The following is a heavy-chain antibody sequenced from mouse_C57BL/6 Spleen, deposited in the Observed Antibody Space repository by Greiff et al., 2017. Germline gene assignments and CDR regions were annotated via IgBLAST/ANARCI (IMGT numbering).Heavy chain of an antibody. CDR1: GYTFTSYW. V-gene: IGHV1-64*01. CDR3: AVDYGSSYSAY. Sequence: QVQLQQPGAELVKPGASVKLSCKASGYTFTSYWMHWVKQRPGQGLEWIGMIHPNSGSTNYNEKFKSKATLTVDKSSSTAYMQLSSLTSEDSAVYYCAVDYGSSYSAYWGQGTLVTVSA. J-gene: IGHJ3*01. D-gene: IGHD1-1*01. CDR2: IHPNSGST.